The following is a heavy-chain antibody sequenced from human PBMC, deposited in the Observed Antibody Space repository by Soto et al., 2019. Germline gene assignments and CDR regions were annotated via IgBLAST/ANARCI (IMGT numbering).Heavy chain of an antibody. CDR1: GYTFTTFG. CDR3: AKEYCDTSRCYLPDY. D-gene: IGHD2-2*01. CDR2: IDPKNGNT. V-gene: IGHV1-18*01. Sequence: QVPLVQSGAEVKEPGASVKVSCKASGYTFTTFGISWVRQAPGQGLEWMGWIDPKNGNTKDAQKFQGRVTMTTDTSTSTAYMELRSLRSDDTAMYYCAKEYCDTSRCYLPDYWGQGALVTVSS. J-gene: IGHJ4*02.